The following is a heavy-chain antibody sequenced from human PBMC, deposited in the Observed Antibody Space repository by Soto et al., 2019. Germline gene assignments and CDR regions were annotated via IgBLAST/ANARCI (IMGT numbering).Heavy chain of an antibody. CDR3: ARSGPGTYFDY. Sequence: EVQLLYSGGGLVQPGGSLRLSCAASGFTFSSYAMNWVRQAPGKGLEWVSVISGSGDSTYYADSVKGRFTISRDNSKNTLYLQMNSLRTEDTAVYYCARSGPGTYFDYWGQGTRVTVSS. CDR2: ISGSGDST. J-gene: IGHJ4*02. V-gene: IGHV3-23*01. CDR1: GFTFSSYA. D-gene: IGHD3-3*01.